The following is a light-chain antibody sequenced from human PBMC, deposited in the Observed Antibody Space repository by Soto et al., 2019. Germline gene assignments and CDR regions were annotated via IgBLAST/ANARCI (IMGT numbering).Light chain of an antibody. CDR1: QRVTTW. V-gene: IGKV1-5*01. CDR3: QQYTNTNNPWM. J-gene: IGKJ2*01. CDR2: DAS. Sequence: IQMAKSLDTRAASIREKVTITCRAIQRVTTWMAWYQQKPGKAPKLLVYDASTLQSGVASRFSGSGSGTGFTLIISGLQPDDSATYYCQQYTNTNNPWMFGQATTVDIK.